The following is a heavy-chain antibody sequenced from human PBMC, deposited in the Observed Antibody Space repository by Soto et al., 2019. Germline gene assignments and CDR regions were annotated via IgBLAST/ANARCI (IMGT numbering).Heavy chain of an antibody. V-gene: IGHV3-23*01. CDR2: ISGSGGST. J-gene: IGHJ4*02. Sequence: EVQLLDSGGGLVQPGGSLRLSCAASGFTFITYAMSWVRQAPGKGLEWVSIISGSGGSTYYPDSVKGRFTISRDNAKNTLYMQMNCLRADDTAVYYCGKLTAAQSYFAFWGKGTLVTVSS. CDR1: GFTFITYA. D-gene: IGHD6-25*01. CDR3: GKLTAAQSYFAF.